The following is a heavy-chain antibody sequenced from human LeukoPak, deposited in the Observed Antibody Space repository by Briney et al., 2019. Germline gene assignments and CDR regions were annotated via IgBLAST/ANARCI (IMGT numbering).Heavy chain of an antibody. J-gene: IGHJ3*02. CDR3: ARDLRELYCSGGSCYHSNDAFDI. V-gene: IGHV4-30-4*08. CDR1: GGSISSGDYY. CDR2: IYYSGST. D-gene: IGHD2-15*01. Sequence: PSETLSLTCTVSGGSISSGDYYWSWIRQPPGKGLEWIGYIYYSGSTYYNPSLKSRVTISVDTSKNQFSLKLSSVTAADTAVYYCARDLRELYCSGGSCYHSNDAFDIWGQGTMVTVSS.